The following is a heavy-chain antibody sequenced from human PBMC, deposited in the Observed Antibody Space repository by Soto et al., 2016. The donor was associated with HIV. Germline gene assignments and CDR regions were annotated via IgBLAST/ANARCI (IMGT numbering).Heavy chain of an antibody. CDR2: ISSSSSYI. CDR3: AREPPPGIAAAA. CDR1: GFTFSSYS. V-gene: IGHV3-21*01. J-gene: IGHJ5*02. Sequence: EVQLVESGGGLVKPGGSLRLSCAASGFTFSSYSMNWVRQAPGKGLEWVSSISSSSSYIYYADSVKGRFTISRDNAKNSLYLQMNSLRAEDTAVYYCAREPPPGIAAAAWGQGTLVTVSS. D-gene: IGHD6-13*01.